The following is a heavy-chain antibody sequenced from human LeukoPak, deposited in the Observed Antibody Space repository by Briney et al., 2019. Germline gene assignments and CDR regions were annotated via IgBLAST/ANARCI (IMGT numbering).Heavy chain of an antibody. CDR2: VNSDGSGT. CDR3: TKLARAPRDFDY. D-gene: IGHD2-8*01. Sequence: GGSLRLSCAASGFTFSRYSMHWVRQAPGKGLVWVSHVNSDGSGTDYADSVKGRFTISRDNAKNTLYLQMNSLKIEDTAVYYCTKLARAPRDFDYWGQGTLVTVSS. V-gene: IGHV3-74*01. J-gene: IGHJ4*01. CDR1: GFTFSRYS.